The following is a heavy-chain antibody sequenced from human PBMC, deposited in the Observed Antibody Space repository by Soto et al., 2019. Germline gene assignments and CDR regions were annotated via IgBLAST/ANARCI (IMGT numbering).Heavy chain of an antibody. CDR1: GFTFSSYG. Sequence: GGSLRLSCAASGFTFSSYGMHWVRQAPGKGLEWLAVISYDGSNKYYADSVKGRFTISRDNSKNTLYLQMNSLRAEDTAVYYCAKDPRDGYNYVYYYYYGMDGWGQGTTVTVSS. D-gene: IGHD5-12*01. CDR2: ISYDGSNK. J-gene: IGHJ6*02. CDR3: AKDPRDGYNYVYYYYYGMDG. V-gene: IGHV3-30*18.